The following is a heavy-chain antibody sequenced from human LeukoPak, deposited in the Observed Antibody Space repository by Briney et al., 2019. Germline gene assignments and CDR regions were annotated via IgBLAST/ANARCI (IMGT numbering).Heavy chain of an antibody. V-gene: IGHV1-2*02. CDR1: GYTFTGYY. Sequence: ASVKVSCKASGYTFTGYYMHWVRQAPGQGLEWMGWINPNSGGTNYAQKFQGRVTMTRDTSISTAYMELSRLRSDDTAVYYCARFVWQLAGAFDIWGQGTMVTVSS. J-gene: IGHJ3*02. CDR2: INPNSGGT. CDR3: ARFVWQLAGAFDI. D-gene: IGHD6-6*01.